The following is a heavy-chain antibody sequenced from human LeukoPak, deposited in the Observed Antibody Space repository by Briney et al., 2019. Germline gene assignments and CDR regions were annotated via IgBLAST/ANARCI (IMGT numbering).Heavy chain of an antibody. Sequence: KSSETLSLTCTVSGGSVSGYYWSWIRQSPGKGLEWIGYIFYSGITLYSASLKTRVTMSVDTSANQFSLKFSSVTAADTAVYYCARHDVVPVIRRGFDFWGQGTLVTVSS. CDR2: IFYSGIT. J-gene: IGHJ4*02. D-gene: IGHD2-21*02. V-gene: IGHV4-59*08. CDR3: ARHDVVPVIRRGFDF. CDR1: GGSVSGYY.